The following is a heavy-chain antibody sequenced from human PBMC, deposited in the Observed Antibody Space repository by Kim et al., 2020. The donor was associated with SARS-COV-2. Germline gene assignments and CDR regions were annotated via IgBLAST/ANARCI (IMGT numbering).Heavy chain of an antibody. J-gene: IGHJ4*02. Sequence: SETLSLTCTVSGGSISSSSYYWGWIRQPPGKGLEWIGSIYYSGSTYYNPSLKSRVTISVDTSKNQFSLKLSSVTAADTAVYYCARAVRGIALTPYFDYWGQGTLVTVSS. CDR3: ARAVRGIALTPYFDY. D-gene: IGHD6-13*01. V-gene: IGHV4-39*01. CDR1: GGSISSSSYY. CDR2: IYYSGST.